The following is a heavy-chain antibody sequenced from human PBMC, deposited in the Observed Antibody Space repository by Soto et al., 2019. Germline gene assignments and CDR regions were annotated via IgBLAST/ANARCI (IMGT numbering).Heavy chain of an antibody. J-gene: IGHJ4*02. D-gene: IGHD3-3*01. CDR1: GFTFDDYA. CDR2: ISWNSGSI. CDR3: AKAGFGSGYYRLVES. Sequence: EVQLVESGGGLVQPGRSLRLSCAASGFTFDDYAMHWVRQAPGKGLEWVSGISWNSGSIGYADSVKGRFTISRDNAKNPLFLPMDRLRAEDTALYYSAKAGFGSGYYRLVESWGQGTLVTVSS. V-gene: IGHV3-9*01.